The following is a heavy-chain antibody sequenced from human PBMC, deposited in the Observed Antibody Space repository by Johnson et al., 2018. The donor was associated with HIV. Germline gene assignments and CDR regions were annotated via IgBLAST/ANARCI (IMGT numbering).Heavy chain of an antibody. V-gene: IGHV3-11*04. J-gene: IGHJ3*02. CDR1: GFTFSDYF. CDR3: ARDSTPWGGEHVGYAFDI. CDR2: ISSSGSSI. D-gene: IGHD4-17*01. Sequence: QVQLVESGGGVVQPGRSLSLSCAASGFTFSDYFMSWIRQAPGKGLECISYISSSGSSIYYTDSLKGRFTISRDNAKNSLYLQMNSLKAEDTGVYYCARDSTPWGGEHVGYAFDIWGQGTKVTVSS.